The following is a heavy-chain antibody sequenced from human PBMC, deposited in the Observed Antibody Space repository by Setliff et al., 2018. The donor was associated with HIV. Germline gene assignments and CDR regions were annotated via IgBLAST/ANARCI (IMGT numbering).Heavy chain of an antibody. D-gene: IGHD3-22*01. CDR1: GFTSNNYW. CDR2: INDDGSTT. Sequence: PGGSLRLSCAASGFTSNNYWMNWVRQAPGKGLVWVSNINDDGSTTNYADSVKGRFTISRDNAKNSLYLQMNSLRAEDTAVYYCARGGYYYDSSGYHDAFDIWGQGTMVTVSS. J-gene: IGHJ3*02. V-gene: IGHV3-74*01. CDR3: ARGGYYYDSSGYHDAFDI.